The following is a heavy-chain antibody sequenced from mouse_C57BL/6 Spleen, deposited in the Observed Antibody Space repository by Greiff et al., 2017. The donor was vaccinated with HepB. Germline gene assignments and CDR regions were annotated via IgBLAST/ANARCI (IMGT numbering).Heavy chain of an antibody. D-gene: IGHD1-1*01. CDR2: ISYDGSN. J-gene: IGHJ2*01. V-gene: IGHV3-6*01. Sequence: EVKLVESGPGLVKPSQSLSLTCSVTGYSITSGYYWNWIRQFPGNKLEWMGYISYDGSNNYNPSLKNRISITRDTSKNQFFLKLNSVTTEDTATYYCARGLLGYYFDYWGQGTTLTVSS. CDR1: GYSITSGYY. CDR3: ARGLLGYYFDY.